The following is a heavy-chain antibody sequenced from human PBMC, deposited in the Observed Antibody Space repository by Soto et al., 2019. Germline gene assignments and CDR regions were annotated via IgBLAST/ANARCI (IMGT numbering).Heavy chain of an antibody. CDR2: ISYDGSNK. J-gene: IGHJ4*02. V-gene: IGHV3-30*04. D-gene: IGHD4-17*01. CDR3: ERGQSDYGVHFDY. CDR1: GFTFSSYA. Sequence: GGSLRLSCAASGFTFSSYAMHWVRQAPGKGLEWVAVISYDGSNKYYADSVKGRFTISRDNSKNTLYLQMNSLRAEDTVWYCCERGQSDYGVHFDYWGQGTLVTVSS.